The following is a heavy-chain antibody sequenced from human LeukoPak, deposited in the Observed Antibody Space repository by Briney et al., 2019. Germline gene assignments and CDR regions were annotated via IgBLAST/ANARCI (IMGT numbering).Heavy chain of an antibody. D-gene: IGHD6-19*01. CDR2: ISAYNGNT. CDR3: ATAVAGTGAFDI. J-gene: IGHJ3*02. Sequence: ASVKVSCKASGYTFTTYGISWVRQAPGQGLEWMGWISAYNGNTNYAQKLQGRVTMTTDTSTSTAYMELRSLRSDDTAVYYCATAVAGTGAFDIWGQGTMVTVSS. V-gene: IGHV1-18*01. CDR1: GYTFTTYG.